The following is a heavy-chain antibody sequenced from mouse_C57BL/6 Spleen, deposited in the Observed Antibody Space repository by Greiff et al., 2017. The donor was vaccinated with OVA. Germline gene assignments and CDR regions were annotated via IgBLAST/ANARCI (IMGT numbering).Heavy chain of an antibody. CDR2: ISDGGSYT. V-gene: IGHV5-4*01. CDR3: ARDTDGFAY. CDR1: GFTFSSYA. J-gene: IGHJ3*01. Sequence: EVQGVESGGGLVKPGGSLKLSCAASGFTFSSYAMSWVRQTPEKRLEWVATISDGGSYTYYPDNVKGRFTISRDNAKNNLYLQMSHLKSEDTAMYYCARDTDGFAYWGQGTLVTVSA.